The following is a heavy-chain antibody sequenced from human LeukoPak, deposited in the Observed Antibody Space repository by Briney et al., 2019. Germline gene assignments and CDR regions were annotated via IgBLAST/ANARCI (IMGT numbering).Heavy chain of an antibody. CDR3: ARERVPDAIVPY. J-gene: IGHJ4*02. CDR2: INPNSGGT. CDR1: GYTFIDYY. Sequence: ASLKVSCKAAGYTFIDYYIHWVRQAPGKGIEWMGWINPNSGGTNYEQKFQGRVTMTRDTSISTAYMELSRLRSDDTAVYYCARERVPDAIVPYWGQGTLVTVSS. D-gene: IGHD2-2*02. V-gene: IGHV1-2*02.